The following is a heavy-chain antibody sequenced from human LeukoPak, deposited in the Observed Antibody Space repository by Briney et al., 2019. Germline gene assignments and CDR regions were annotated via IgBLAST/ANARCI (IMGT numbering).Heavy chain of an antibody. CDR1: GFSLTTSGVG. V-gene: IGHV2-5*01. Sequence: SGPTLVNPTQTLTLTCTFSGFSLTTSGVGVGWIRQPPGKALEWLALIYWNGDKRYSPSLKSRLTITKGTSNDQVVLMLANMDPVDTATYYCAHIIDAWDYVPLDYWGPGTLVTVSS. J-gene: IGHJ4*02. CDR2: IYWNGDK. D-gene: IGHD1-7*01. CDR3: AHIIDAWDYVPLDY.